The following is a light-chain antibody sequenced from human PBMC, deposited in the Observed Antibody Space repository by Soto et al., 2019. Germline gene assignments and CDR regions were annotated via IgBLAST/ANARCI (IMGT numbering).Light chain of an antibody. Sequence: DIQMTQSPSSLSASVGDRVTITCRASQTISSYLNWYQQKPGKAPKLLIYAASSLQSGVPSRFSGSGSGTDFTLTISILQPEDFATYYCQQTYSTPFTFGPGTTVDIK. CDR3: QQTYSTPFT. J-gene: IGKJ3*01. V-gene: IGKV1-39*01. CDR2: AAS. CDR1: QTISSY.